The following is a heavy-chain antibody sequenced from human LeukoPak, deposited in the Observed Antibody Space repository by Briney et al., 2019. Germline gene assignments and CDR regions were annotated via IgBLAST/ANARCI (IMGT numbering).Heavy chain of an antibody. CDR3: AKDPNPPPSVQLPPYNWFDP. J-gene: IGHJ5*02. CDR2: IRYDGSNK. Sequence: GGSLRLSCAASGFTFSSYGMHWVRQAPGKGLEWVAFIRYDGSNKYYADSVKGRFTISRDNSKNTLYLQMNSLRAEGTAVYYCAKDPNPPPSVQLPPYNWFDPWGQGTLVTVSS. V-gene: IGHV3-30*02. D-gene: IGHD2-2*01. CDR1: GFTFSSYG.